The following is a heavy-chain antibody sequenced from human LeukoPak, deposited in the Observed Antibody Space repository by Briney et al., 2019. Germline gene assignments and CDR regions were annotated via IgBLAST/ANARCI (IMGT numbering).Heavy chain of an antibody. J-gene: IGHJ5*02. D-gene: IGHD6-25*01. Sequence: GSLILSFIASGFTFSSYGMSWVRHVPGKGLEWIGEINYTGSTSYKPSLKSRVTISVNPSQNQFFLLLTSVTAADTAVYYCARVAGYLPTRWFDPWGQGTHVTVSS. CDR1: GFTFSSYG. CDR2: INYTGST. V-gene: IGHV4-34*08. CDR3: ARVAGYLPTRWFDP.